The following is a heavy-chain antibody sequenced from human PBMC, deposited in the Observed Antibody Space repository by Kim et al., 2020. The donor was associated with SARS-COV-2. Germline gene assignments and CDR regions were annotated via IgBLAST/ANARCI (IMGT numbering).Heavy chain of an antibody. D-gene: IGHD5-18*01. CDR3: ARGRRGYSYGLSTTDYGMDV. V-gene: IGHV3-33*01. Sequence: GGSLRLSCAASGFTFSSYGMHWVRQAPGKGLEWVAVIWYDGSNKYYADSVKGRFTISRDNSKNTLYLQMNSLRAEDTAVYYCARGRRGYSYGLSTTDYGMDVWGQGTTVTVSS. CDR2: IWYDGSNK. J-gene: IGHJ6*02. CDR1: GFTFSSYG.